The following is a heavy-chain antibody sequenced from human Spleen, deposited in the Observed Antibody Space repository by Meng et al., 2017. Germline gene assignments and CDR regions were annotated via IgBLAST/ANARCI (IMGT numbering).Heavy chain of an antibody. V-gene: IGHV4-34*01. CDR3: ARGPTTMAHDFDY. J-gene: IGHJ4*02. Sequence: QVPLQWWGAGLLKPSGTLSLTCVVAGGSFSDYYWSWIRQPPGKGLEWIGEINHSGSTNYNPSLESRATISVDTSQNNLSLKLSSVTAADSAVYYCARGPTTMAHDFDYWGQGTLVTVSS. CDR1: GGSFSDYY. CDR2: INHSGST. D-gene: IGHD4-11*01.